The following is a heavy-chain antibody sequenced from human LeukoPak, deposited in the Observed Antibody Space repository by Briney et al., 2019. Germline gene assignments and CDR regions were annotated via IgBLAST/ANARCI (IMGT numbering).Heavy chain of an antibody. D-gene: IGHD3-22*01. V-gene: IGHV3-30*18. J-gene: IGHJ4*02. CDR1: GFTFTNYG. CDR3: AKGIDSSGYWADY. Sequence: GRSLRRSCAASGFTFTNYGMHWVRQAPGKGLEWVALISYDGSDKNYADSVKGRFTISRDNSKNTLYMQMNSLRAEDTAVYYCAKGIDSSGYWADYWGQGTLVTVSS. CDR2: ISYDGSDK.